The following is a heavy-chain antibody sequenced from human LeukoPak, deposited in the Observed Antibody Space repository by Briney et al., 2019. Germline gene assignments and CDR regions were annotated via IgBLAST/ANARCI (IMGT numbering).Heavy chain of an antibody. V-gene: IGHV1-69*05. CDR2: VIPIFGTT. J-gene: IGHJ5*02. Sequence: ASVKVSCKASGGTFSSYAITWVRQAPGQGLEWMGGVIPIFGTTNYAQKFQGRVTVTTDESTSTAYMELSSLRSEDTAVYYCARELGTTDWFDPWDQGTLVTVSS. CDR1: GGTFSSYA. CDR3: ARELGTTDWFDP. D-gene: IGHD1-26*01.